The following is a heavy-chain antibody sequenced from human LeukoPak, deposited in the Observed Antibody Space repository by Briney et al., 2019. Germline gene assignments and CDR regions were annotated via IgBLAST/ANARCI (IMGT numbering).Heavy chain of an antibody. CDR2: IYYSGST. J-gene: IGHJ5*02. CDR1: GGSISSSSYY. V-gene: IGHV4-39*01. Sequence: PETLSLACTVSGGSISSSSYYWGWIRQPPGRGLEWIGSIYYSGSTYYNPSLKSRVTISVDTSKNQFSLKLSSVTAADTAVYYCARHGVGFDPWGQGTLVTVSS. CDR3: ARHGVGFDP. D-gene: IGHD2-8*01.